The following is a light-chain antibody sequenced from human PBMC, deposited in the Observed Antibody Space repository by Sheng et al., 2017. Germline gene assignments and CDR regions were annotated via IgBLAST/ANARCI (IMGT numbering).Light chain of an antibody. CDR1: HGISNY. CDR3: QKYNSAPLT. CDR2: AAS. V-gene: IGKV1-27*01. J-gene: IGKJ4*01. Sequence: IQMTQSPSSLSASVGDRVTITCRASHGISNYLAWYQQKPGKVPKLLIYAASTLQSGVPSRFSGSGSGTDFTLTISSLQPEDVATYYCQKYNSAPLTFGGGTKVEIK.